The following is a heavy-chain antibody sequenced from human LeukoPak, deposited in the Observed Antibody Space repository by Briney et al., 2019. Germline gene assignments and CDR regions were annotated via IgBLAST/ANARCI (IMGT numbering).Heavy chain of an antibody. CDR2: IYYSGST. V-gene: IGHV4-39*01. J-gene: IGHJ3*02. CDR1: GGSISSNSYY. CDR3: AKGTPVSGFDGFDI. Sequence: PSETLSLTCAVSGGSISSNSYYWGWIRQPPGKGLEWIGSIYYSGSTYYNPSLKSRVTISVDTSKNQFSLKLSSVTAADTAVYYCAKGTPVSGFDGFDIWGQGTMVTVSS. D-gene: IGHD3-10*01.